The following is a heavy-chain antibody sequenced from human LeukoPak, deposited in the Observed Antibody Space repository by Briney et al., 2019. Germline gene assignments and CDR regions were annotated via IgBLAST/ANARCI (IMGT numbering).Heavy chain of an antibody. J-gene: IGHJ6*03. CDR3: ARGVGIAAVGSFYYYMDV. Sequence: ASVKVSCKASGYSFNSYGINWVRQAPGQGLEWMGWINTHIGNTNYAQKFQGRVTMTTDTSTSTAYMELKSLRSDDTAVYYCARGVGIAAVGSFYYYMDVWGKGTTVTVSS. V-gene: IGHV1-18*01. D-gene: IGHD6-13*01. CDR1: GYSFNSYG. CDR2: INTHIGNT.